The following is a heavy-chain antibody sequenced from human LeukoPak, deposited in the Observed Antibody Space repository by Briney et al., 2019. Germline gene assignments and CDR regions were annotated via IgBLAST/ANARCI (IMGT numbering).Heavy chain of an antibody. V-gene: IGHV3-23*01. CDR2: ISGNGGST. Sequence: GGSLRLSCAASGFTFSSYAMSWVRQAPGKGLEWVSAISGNGGSTYYADSVKGRFTISRDNSKNTLYLQMNSLRAEDTAVYYCAKPIRWYVATIDYWGQGTLVTVSS. J-gene: IGHJ4*02. D-gene: IGHD6-13*01. CDR1: GFTFSSYA. CDR3: AKPIRWYVATIDY.